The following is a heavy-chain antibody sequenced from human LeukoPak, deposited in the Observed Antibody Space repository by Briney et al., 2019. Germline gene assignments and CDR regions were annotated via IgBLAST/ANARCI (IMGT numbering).Heavy chain of an antibody. CDR3: ARDYQSFECWSGYHDY. D-gene: IGHD3-3*01. Sequence: PGGSLRLSCAASGFTFSSYWMSWVRQAPGKGLEWVANIKQDGSEKYYVDSVKGRFTISRDNAKNSLYLQMNSLRAEDTAVYYCARDYQSFECWSGYHDYWGQGTLVTVSS. J-gene: IGHJ4*02. CDR1: GFTFSSYW. CDR2: IKQDGSEK. V-gene: IGHV3-7*01.